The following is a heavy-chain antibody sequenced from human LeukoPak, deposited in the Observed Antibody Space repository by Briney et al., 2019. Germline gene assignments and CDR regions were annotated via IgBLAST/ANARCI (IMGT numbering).Heavy chain of an antibody. CDR3: ARDTYYDFWSGYSF. CDR1: GYTFTGYF. J-gene: IGHJ3*01. Sequence: ASVKVCCKASGYTFTGYFMHWVRQAPGQGLEWMGWINPNSGGTNYAQKFQGRVTMTRDTSISTAYMELSRLRSDDTAVYYCARDTYYDFWSGYSFWGQGTMVTVPS. D-gene: IGHD3-3*01. V-gene: IGHV1-2*02. CDR2: INPNSGGT.